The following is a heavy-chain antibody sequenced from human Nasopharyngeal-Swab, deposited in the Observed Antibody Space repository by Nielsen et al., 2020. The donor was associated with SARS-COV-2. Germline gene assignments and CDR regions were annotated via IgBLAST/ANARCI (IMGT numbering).Heavy chain of an antibody. CDR3: AKLSLSDILTGYYADAFDI. D-gene: IGHD3-9*01. CDR2: ISYDGSNK. V-gene: IGHV3-30-3*02. J-gene: IGHJ3*02. Sequence: WIRQPPGKGLEWVAVISYDGSNKYYADSVKGRFTISRDNSKNTLYLQMNSLRAEDTAVYYCAKLSLSDILTGYYADAFDIWGQGTMVTVSS.